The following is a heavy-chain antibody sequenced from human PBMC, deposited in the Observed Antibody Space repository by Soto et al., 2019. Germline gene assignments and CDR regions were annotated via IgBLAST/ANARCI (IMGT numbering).Heavy chain of an antibody. CDR1: GXTFISYS. J-gene: IGHJ5*02. CDR2: ISSSSSTI. D-gene: IGHD3-3*01. Sequence: GGSLRLCCAAAGXTFISYSRHWVRQTPGKGLEWVSYISSSSSTIYYADSVKGRFTISRDNAKNSLYLQMNSLRDEDTAVYYCARESRFLEWLSLNWFDPWGQGTLVTVSS. V-gene: IGHV3-48*02. CDR3: ARESRFLEWLSLNWFDP.